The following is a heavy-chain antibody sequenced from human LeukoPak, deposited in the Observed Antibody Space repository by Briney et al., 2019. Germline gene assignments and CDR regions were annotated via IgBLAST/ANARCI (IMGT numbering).Heavy chain of an antibody. CDR2: IWYDGSNK. D-gene: IGHD6-13*01. CDR3: ARDQAAGTRSYYYYYGMDV. CDR1: GFTFNTYA. Sequence: GGSLRLSCAASGFTFNTYAMTWVRQAPGKGLEWVAVIWYDGSNKYYADSVKGRFTISRDNSKNTLYLQMNSLRAEDTAVYYCARDQAAGTRSYYYYYGMDVWGQGTTVTVSS. J-gene: IGHJ6*02. V-gene: IGHV3-33*08.